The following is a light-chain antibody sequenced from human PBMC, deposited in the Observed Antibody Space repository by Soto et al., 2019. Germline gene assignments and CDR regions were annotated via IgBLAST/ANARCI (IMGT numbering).Light chain of an antibody. CDR1: SSDVGRYNL. V-gene: IGLV2-23*02. J-gene: IGLJ2*01. Sequence: QSVLTQPASVSGSPGQSITIPCTGSSSDVGRYNLVSWYQQHPGKAPKLVIYEDSERPSGVSNRFSGSKTGNTASLTISGLQAEDEADYYCCSYAGSTTFVVFGGGTQLTVL. CDR3: CSYAGSTTFVV. CDR2: EDS.